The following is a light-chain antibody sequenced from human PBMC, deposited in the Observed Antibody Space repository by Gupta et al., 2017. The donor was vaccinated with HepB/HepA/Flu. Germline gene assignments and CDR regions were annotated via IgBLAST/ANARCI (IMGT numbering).Light chain of an antibody. CDR2: GSD. V-gene: IGLV1-44*01. Sequence: QSVLTRPPSASGTPGQRVSISCAGSSSNIATKTVSWYQQFPGTAPRLLIYGSDQRPSGVPDRFSGSKSGTSASLAISGLQSEDEAYYFCAVWFDSLNGSVFGGGTKLTVL. CDR3: AVWFDSLNGSV. J-gene: IGLJ2*01. CDR1: SSNIATKT.